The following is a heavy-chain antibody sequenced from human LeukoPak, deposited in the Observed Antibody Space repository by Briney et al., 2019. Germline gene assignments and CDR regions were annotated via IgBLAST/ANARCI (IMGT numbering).Heavy chain of an antibody. V-gene: IGHV1-69*13. CDR3: ARGGATVTTYYFDY. CDR1: GGTFSSYA. D-gene: IGHD4-17*01. J-gene: IGHJ4*02. Sequence: ASVKASCKASGGTFSSYAISWVRQAPGQGLEWMGGIIPIFGTANYAQKFQGRVTITADESTSTAYMELSSLRSEDTAVYYCARGGATVTTYYFDYWGQGTLVTVSS. CDR2: IIPIFGTA.